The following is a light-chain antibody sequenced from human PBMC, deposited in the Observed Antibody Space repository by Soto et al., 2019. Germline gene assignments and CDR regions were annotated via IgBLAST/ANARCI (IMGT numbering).Light chain of an antibody. V-gene: IGLV2-23*01. CDR1: SSDVGSYNL. J-gene: IGLJ3*02. CDR2: EGS. Sequence: QSALTQPASVSGSPGQSITISCTGTSSDVGSYNLVSWYQQHPGKAPKLMIYEGSKRTSGVSNRFSGSKSGNTASLTISGLQAEDAADYYCCSYAGSKRVFGGGTKLTVL. CDR3: CSYAGSKRV.